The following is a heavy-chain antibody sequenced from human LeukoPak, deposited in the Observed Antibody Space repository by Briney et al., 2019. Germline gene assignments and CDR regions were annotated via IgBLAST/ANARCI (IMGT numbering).Heavy chain of an antibody. D-gene: IGHD3-9*01. Sequence: GGSLRLSCAASGFTFSSYGMHWVRQAPGKELEWVAVISYDGSNKYYADSVKGRFTISRDNSKDTLYLQMNSLRAEDTAVYYCAKTYFDFYYYYYGMDVWGQGTTVTVSS. CDR1: GFTFSSYG. CDR3: AKTYFDFYYYYYGMDV. CDR2: ISYDGSNK. J-gene: IGHJ6*02. V-gene: IGHV3-30*18.